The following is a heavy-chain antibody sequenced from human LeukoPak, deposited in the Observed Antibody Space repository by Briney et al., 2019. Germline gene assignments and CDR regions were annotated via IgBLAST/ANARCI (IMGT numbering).Heavy chain of an antibody. D-gene: IGHD6-6*01. J-gene: IGHJ4*02. CDR2: ISTSGSTR. CDR1: GFTFSNSE. V-gene: IGHV3-48*03. CDR3: ARGWQLGN. Sequence: PGGSLRLPCAASGFTFSNSEMSWVRQAPGKGLEWVSYISTSGSTRFYADSVKGRFTISRDNAKSSLYLQMNSLRVEDTAVYYCARGWQLGNWGQGTLVTVSS.